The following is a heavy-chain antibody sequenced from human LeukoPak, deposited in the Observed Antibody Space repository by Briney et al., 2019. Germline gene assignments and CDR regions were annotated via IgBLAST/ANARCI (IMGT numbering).Heavy chain of an antibody. V-gene: IGHV1-18*01. CDR1: GYTFTNYG. CDR3: AKGGTYSLFDY. D-gene: IGHD5-12*01. J-gene: IGHJ4*02. CDR2: ISPYNNKT. Sequence: GASVKVSCKTSGYTFTNYGISWVRRAPGQGLEWMGWISPYNNKTAYLQKFQGRVTMTTDPSTTTAYMELRSLRSDDTAVYYCAKGGTYSLFDYWGQGSLVIVSS.